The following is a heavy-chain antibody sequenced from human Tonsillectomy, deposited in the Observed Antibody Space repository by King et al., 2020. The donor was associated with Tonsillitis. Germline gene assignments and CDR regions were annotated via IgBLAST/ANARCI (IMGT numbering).Heavy chain of an antibody. D-gene: IGHD5-18*01. CDR2: IHPNSGGT. Sequence: LQLVQSGAEVKKPGASVKVSCKASGYTFTDYYIHWVRQAPGQGLEWMGWIHPNSGGTHYAQKFQGRVTMTRDTSISTAYLELSSLRSDDTAVYYCATVRWIQLWHHFDSWGQGTLVTVSS. V-gene: IGHV1-2*02. J-gene: IGHJ4*02. CDR3: ATVRWIQLWHHFDS. CDR1: GYTFTDYY.